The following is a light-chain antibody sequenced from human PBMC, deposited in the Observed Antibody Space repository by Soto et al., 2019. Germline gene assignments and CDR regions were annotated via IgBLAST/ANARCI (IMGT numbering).Light chain of an antibody. CDR2: GAS. CDR3: QQYGTSPPP. V-gene: IGKV3-20*01. Sequence: EIVLTQSPGTLSWSPGERATLSCRTSQSVNSNCLAWYQQKPGQAPRLLIYGASNRATVIPDRFSGSVSGTDFTLTLSRIGPEDLAVYYCQQYGTSPPPFGQGTRVEIK. CDR1: QSVNSNC. J-gene: IGKJ1*01.